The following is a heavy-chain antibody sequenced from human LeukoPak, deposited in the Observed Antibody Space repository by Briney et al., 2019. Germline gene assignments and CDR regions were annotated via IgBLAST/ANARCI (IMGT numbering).Heavy chain of an antibody. Sequence: GGSLRLSCAASGFTFSSYSMNWVRQAPGKGLEWVSYISSSSRTIYYADSVKGRFTISRDNAKNSLYLQMNSLRAGDTAVYYCARSPEYYYYGMDVWGQGTTVTVSS. CDR2: ISSSSRTI. CDR3: ARSPEYYYYGMDV. CDR1: GFTFSSYS. V-gene: IGHV3-48*01. J-gene: IGHJ6*02.